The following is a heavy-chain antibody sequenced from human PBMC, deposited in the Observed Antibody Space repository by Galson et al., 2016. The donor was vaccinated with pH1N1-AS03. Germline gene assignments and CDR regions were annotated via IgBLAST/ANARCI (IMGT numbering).Heavy chain of an antibody. CDR2: IIPMLGTA. J-gene: IGHJ6*02. CDR1: GGIFSNYA. Sequence: SVKVSCKASGGIFSNYAISWVRQAPGQGFEWMGGIIPMLGTANYAQKFQGRVTITADESTRTAYMELSSLTSEDTAVYYCSREVPSGPREVQGLQNYGMDVWGQGTTVTVSS. V-gene: IGHV1-69*13. CDR3: SREVPSGPREVQGLQNYGMDV.